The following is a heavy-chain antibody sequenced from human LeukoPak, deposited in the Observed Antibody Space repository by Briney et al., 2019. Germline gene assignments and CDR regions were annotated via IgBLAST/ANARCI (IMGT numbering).Heavy chain of an antibody. J-gene: IGHJ4*02. D-gene: IGHD3-3*01. V-gene: IGHV4-34*01. CDR2: INHSGST. CDR3: ARGLSITIFGVVIPAAFDY. Sequence: PSETLSLTCAVYGGSFSGYYWSWIRQPPGKGLEWIGEINHSGSTNYNPSLKSRVTISVDTSKNQFSLKLSSVTAADTAVYYCARGLSITIFGVVIPAAFDYWGQGTLVTVSS. CDR1: GGSFSGYY.